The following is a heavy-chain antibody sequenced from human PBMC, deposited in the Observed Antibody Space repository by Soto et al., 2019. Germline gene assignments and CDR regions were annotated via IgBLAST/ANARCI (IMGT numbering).Heavy chain of an antibody. CDR3: AKFFVETGESSGWPWSFHY. J-gene: IGHJ4*02. D-gene: IGHD6-25*01. CDR2: ISGGGGTT. V-gene: IGHV3-23*01. Sequence: EVQLLESGGGLVQPGGSLRLSCAASGFTFSNYAMSWVRQAPGKGLEWVSAISGGGGTTYYAGSVKGRFTISRDNSKITLFLQMNSLRAEDTAVYYCAKFFVETGESSGWPWSFHYWGQGTLVTVSS. CDR1: GFTFSNYA.